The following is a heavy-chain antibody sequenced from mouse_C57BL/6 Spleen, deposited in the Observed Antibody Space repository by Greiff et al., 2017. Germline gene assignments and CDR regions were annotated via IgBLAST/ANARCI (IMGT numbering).Heavy chain of an antibody. CDR2: INPNNGGT. CDR1: GYTFTDYY. V-gene: IGHV1-26*01. CDR3: ARGPSHFDY. Sequence: VQLQQSGPELVKPGASVQISCKASGYTFTDYYMNWVKQSHGKSLEWIGDINPNNGGTSYNQKFKGKATLTVDKSSSTAYMELRSLTSEDSAVYYCARGPSHFDYWGQGTTLTVSS. J-gene: IGHJ2*01.